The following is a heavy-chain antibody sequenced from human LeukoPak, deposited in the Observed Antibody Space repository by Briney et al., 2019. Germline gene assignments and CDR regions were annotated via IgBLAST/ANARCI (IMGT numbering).Heavy chain of an antibody. V-gene: IGHV6-1*01. CDR1: GDSVSSNSAV. CDR3: ARDRGGVVVSSFDY. D-gene: IGHD3-22*01. J-gene: IGHJ4*02. Sequence: SQTLSLTCAISGDSVSSNSAVWNWIRQSPSRGLKWLGRTYYRSKWYNHYAVSVKSRITINPDTSKNQFSLQLNSVTPEDTAVYYCARDRGGVVVSSFDYWGQGTLVTVSS. CDR2: TYYRSKWYN.